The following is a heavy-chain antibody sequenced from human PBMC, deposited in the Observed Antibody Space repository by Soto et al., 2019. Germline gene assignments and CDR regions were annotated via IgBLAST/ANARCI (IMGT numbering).Heavy chain of an antibody. D-gene: IGHD6-19*01. J-gene: IGHJ4*02. CDR2: IYYSGST. CDR3: AREGGSSGWYDY. CDR1: GGSIRSYY. Sequence: QVQLQESGPGLVKPSETLSLTCTVSGGSIRSYYWSWIRQPPGKGLEWIGYIYYSGSTNYNPSLKSRATISVDTSKNQFYLKLNSVTAADTAVYYCAREGGSSGWYDYWGQGTLVTVSS. V-gene: IGHV4-59*01.